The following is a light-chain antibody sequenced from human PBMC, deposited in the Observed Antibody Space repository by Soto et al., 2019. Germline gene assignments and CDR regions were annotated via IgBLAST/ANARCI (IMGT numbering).Light chain of an antibody. J-gene: IGKJ5*01. CDR2: GAS. Sequence: EIVLTQSPGTLSLSPGERATLSCGASHSVSSSYLAWYQQKPGQAPRLLIYGASSRATGIPDRFSGSGSGTDFTLTISRLEPEDVAVYYCQQYGSSTPITFGQGTRLEIK. CDR3: QQYGSSTPIT. CDR1: HSVSSSY. V-gene: IGKV3-20*01.